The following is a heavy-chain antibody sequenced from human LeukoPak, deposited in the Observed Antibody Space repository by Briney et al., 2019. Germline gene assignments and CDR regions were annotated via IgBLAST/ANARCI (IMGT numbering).Heavy chain of an antibody. CDR1: GGTFSSYP. CDR2: IIPIFGTA. CDR3: ARVVPAGEGYYYYYYMDV. Sequence: SVKVSCKASGGTFSSYPISWVRQAPGQGLEWMGGIIPIFGTANYAQKFQGRVTITTDESTSTAYMELSSLRSEDTAVYYCARVVPAGEGYYYYYYMDVWGKGTTVTVSS. V-gene: IGHV1-69*05. J-gene: IGHJ6*03. D-gene: IGHD2-2*01.